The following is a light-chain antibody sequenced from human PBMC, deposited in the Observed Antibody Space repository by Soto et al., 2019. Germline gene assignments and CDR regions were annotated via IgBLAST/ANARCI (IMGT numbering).Light chain of an antibody. CDR2: EGS. CDR1: SSDVGSYNL. V-gene: IGLV2-23*01. Sequence: HSALPQPASVSGSPGQSITISCTGTSSDVGSYNLVSWYQQHPGKAPKLMIYEGSKRPSGVSNRFSGSKSGNTASLTISGLQAEDEADYYCCSYAGSSTWVFGGGTKLTVL. J-gene: IGLJ3*02. CDR3: CSYAGSSTWV.